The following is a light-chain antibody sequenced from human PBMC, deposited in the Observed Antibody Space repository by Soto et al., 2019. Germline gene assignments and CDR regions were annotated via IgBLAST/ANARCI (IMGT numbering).Light chain of an antibody. CDR3: QQDNNWPPCT. CDR2: GAF. V-gene: IGKV3-15*01. Sequence: DIVMPQSTATLSVSTGERTTLACRASQSGRSNLALYQKKPGQAPRLQIYGAFTRATGIPARFSGSGSGTEFTLTLSSLQSEDFAVYYCQQDNNWPPCTYGPGNKVDIK. CDR1: QSGRSN. J-gene: IGKJ3*01.